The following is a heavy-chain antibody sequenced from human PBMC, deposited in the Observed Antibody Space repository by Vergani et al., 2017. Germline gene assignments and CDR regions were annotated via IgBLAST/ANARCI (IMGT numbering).Heavy chain of an antibody. Sequence: QVHLQESGPGVVKPSDTLFLTCTVSGGSMSDFYWTWIRQPAGRGLEWIGRIYPNGNGNYNESLRSRLTMSIDTSRSQFSLSLSSVTAADTAVYYCARGNCGVNCPKYNWLAPWGRGILVTVSS. D-gene: IGHD2-21*01. V-gene: IGHV4-4*07. J-gene: IGHJ5*02. CDR2: IYPNGNG. CDR1: GGSMSDFY. CDR3: ARGNCGVNCPKYNWLAP.